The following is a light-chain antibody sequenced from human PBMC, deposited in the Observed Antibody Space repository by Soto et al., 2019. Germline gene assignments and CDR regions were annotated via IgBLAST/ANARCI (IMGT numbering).Light chain of an antibody. J-gene: IGLJ3*02. CDR3: AAWHDSRNAWV. V-gene: IGLV1-44*01. Sequence: QAVLTQPPSASGTPGQRVTISCSGSSSQIGSNTVSWYQQLPGKAPKLLIYDNDRRPSGVPDRFSGSKSGTSGSLAISDLHSEDEAEYFCAAWHDSRNAWVFGGGTKLTVL. CDR2: DND. CDR1: SSQIGSNT.